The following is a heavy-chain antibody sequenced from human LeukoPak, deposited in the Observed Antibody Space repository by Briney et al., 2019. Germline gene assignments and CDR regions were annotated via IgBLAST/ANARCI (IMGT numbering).Heavy chain of an antibody. D-gene: IGHD1-14*01. CDR3: ALGGPPAGHFDY. V-gene: IGHV4-59*12. CDR1: GGSISSYY. Sequence: SGTLSLTCTVSGGSISSYYWNWIRQPPGKGLEWIGYIYYTGSTNYNPSLNSRVTISVDKSKNQFSLKLSSVTAADTAVYYCALGGPPAGHFDYWGRGTLVTVSS. J-gene: IGHJ4*02. CDR2: IYYTGST.